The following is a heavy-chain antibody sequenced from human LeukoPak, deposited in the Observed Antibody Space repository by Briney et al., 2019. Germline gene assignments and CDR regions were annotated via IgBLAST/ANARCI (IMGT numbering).Heavy chain of an antibody. CDR2: IYHSGST. D-gene: IGHD3-9*01. CDR3: ARGTKLTAFDI. V-gene: IGHV4-38-2*02. Sequence: SETLSLTCTVSGYSISSGYYWGWIRQPPGKGLEWIGSIYHSGSTYYNPSLKSRVTISVDTSKNQFSLKLSSVTAADTAVYYCARGTKLTAFDIWGQGTMVTVSS. CDR1: GYSISSGYY. J-gene: IGHJ3*02.